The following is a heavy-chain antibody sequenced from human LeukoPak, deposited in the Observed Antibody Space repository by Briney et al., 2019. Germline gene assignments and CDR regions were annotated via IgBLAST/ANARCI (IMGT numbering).Heavy chain of an antibody. D-gene: IGHD2-15*01. V-gene: IGHV1-24*01. Sequence: ASVKVSCKVSGYTLTELSMHWVRQAPGKGLEWKGGFDPEDGETIYAQKFQGRVTMTEDTSTDTAYMELSSLRSEDTAVYYCATFPRERYCSGGSCYGWGQGTLVTVSS. CDR2: FDPEDGET. CDR1: GYTLTELS. J-gene: IGHJ4*02. CDR3: ATFPRERYCSGGSCYG.